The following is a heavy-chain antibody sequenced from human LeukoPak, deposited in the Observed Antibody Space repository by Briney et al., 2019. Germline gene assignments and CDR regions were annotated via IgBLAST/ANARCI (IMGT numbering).Heavy chain of an antibody. Sequence: SLNVSCKPSGYTFTSYDINWVRQATGQGREWMGWRNPNSVNTGYAQKSQGRVTMTRNTPISTAYLELRSLRSEATAVYYCASVEGYSSSWYGYYYSGMDVWGQGTTVTVSS. V-gene: IGHV1-8*01. J-gene: IGHJ6*02. CDR3: ASVEGYSSSWYGYYYSGMDV. D-gene: IGHD6-13*01. CDR2: RNPNSVNT. CDR1: GYTFTSYD.